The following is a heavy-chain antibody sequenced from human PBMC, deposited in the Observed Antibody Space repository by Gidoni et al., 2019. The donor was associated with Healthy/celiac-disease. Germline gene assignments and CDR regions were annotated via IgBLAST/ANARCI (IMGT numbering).Heavy chain of an antibody. CDR3: ARVPYYYGSGDYYYYGMDV. D-gene: IGHD3-10*01. CDR1: GGSFSGYY. J-gene: IGHJ6*02. CDR2: INHSGST. V-gene: IGHV4-34*01. Sequence: QVQLQQWGAGLLKPSETLSLTCAVYGGSFSGYYWSWIRQPPGKGLEWIGEINHSGSTNYNPSLKSRVTISVDTSKNQFSLKLSSVTASDTAVYYCARVPYYYGSGDYYYYGMDVWGQGTTVTVSS.